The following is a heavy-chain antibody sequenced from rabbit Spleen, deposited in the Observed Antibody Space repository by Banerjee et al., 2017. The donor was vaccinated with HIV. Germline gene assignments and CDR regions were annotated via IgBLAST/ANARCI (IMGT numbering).Heavy chain of an antibody. D-gene: IGHD6-1*01. CDR1: GVSFSSSSY. J-gene: IGHJ6*01. CDR3: ARGIVYGYAGDTYPPYGMDL. Sequence: QSLEESGGDLVKPGASLTLTCTASGVSFSSSSYMCWVRQAPGKGLEWIACIDTGSSGFTYFATWAKGRFTCSKTSSTTVTLQMTRLTAADTATYFCARGIVYGYAGDTYPPYGMDLWGPGTLVTVS. V-gene: IGHV1S40*01. CDR2: IDTGSSGFT.